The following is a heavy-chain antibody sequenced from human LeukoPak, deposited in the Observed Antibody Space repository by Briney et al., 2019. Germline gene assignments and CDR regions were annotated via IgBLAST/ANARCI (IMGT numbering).Heavy chain of an antibody. CDR1: GGSFSGYY. D-gene: IGHD3-22*01. CDR2: INHSGST. CDR3: ARGPPTDYYDSSGFYYVFDY. J-gene: IGHJ4*02. Sequence: SSETLSLTCAVYGGSFSGYYWSWIRQPPGKGLKWIGEINHSGSTNYNPSLKSRVTISVDTSKNQFSLKLSSVTAADTAVYFCARGPPTDYYDSSGFYYVFDYWGQGTLVTVSS. V-gene: IGHV4-34*01.